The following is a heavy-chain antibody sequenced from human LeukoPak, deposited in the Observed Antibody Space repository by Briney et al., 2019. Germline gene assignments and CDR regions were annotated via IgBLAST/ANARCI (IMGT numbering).Heavy chain of an antibody. CDR2: IYYSGST. Sequence: PSETLALTCTVSGGSISSYYWSWIRQPPGKGLEWIGDIYYSGSTKYNDSLKRRVTISVDTSKHQFSLKVSSVTAADTAVYYCARVGNGRSVDYWGQGTLVTVSS. CDR3: ARVGNGRSVDY. CDR1: GGSISSYY. V-gene: IGHV4-59*01. J-gene: IGHJ4*02. D-gene: IGHD7-27*01.